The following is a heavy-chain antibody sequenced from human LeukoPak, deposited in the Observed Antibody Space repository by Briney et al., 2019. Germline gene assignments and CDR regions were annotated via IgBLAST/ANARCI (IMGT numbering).Heavy chain of an antibody. CDR2: ISWNSGSI. V-gene: IGHV3-9*01. D-gene: IGHD6-13*01. CDR3: AKDMYSSRASLLDY. J-gene: IGHJ4*02. Sequence: GGSLRLSCAASGFTFDDYAMHWVRQAPGKGLEWVSGISWNSGSIGYADSVKGRFTISRDNAKNSLYLQMNSLRAEDTALYYCAKDMYSSRASLLDYWGQGTLVTVSS. CDR1: GFTFDDYA.